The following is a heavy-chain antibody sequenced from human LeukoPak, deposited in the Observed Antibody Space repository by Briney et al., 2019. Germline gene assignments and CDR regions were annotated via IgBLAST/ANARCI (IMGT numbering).Heavy chain of an antibody. CDR1: GGSISSGDYY. J-gene: IGHJ6*02. V-gene: IGHV4-30-4*01. Sequence: SETLSLTCTVSGGSISSGDYYWSWIRQPPGKGLEWIGYIYYSGSTYYNPSLKSRVTISVDTSKNQFSLKLSSVTAADTAGYYCARDFTDYYGMDVWGQGTTVTVSS. CDR3: ARDFTDYYGMDV. CDR2: IYYSGST.